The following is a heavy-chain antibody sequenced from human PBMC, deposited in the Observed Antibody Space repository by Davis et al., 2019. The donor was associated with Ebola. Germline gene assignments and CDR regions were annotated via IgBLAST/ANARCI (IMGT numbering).Heavy chain of an antibody. Sequence: GGSLRLSCTASGFTFGAYAMTWVRQAPGKGLEWVGFIRSKGYGGTTEYAASVKGRFTISRDDSKSIAYLQMNSLKTEDTAVYYCTRESGGGVDVWGQGTTVTVSS. CDR1: GFTFGAYA. CDR2: IRSKGYGGTT. J-gene: IGHJ6*02. CDR3: TRESGGGVDV. D-gene: IGHD3-10*01. V-gene: IGHV3-49*04.